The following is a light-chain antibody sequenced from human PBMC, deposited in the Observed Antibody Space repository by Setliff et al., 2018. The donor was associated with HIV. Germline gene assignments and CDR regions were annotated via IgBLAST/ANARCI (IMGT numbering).Light chain of an antibody. CDR2: KAS. CDR3: QEYNSYSPT. V-gene: IGKV1-5*03. Sequence: DIPMTQSPSTLSASEGGRVTITCRASQSINTWLAWYQQRPGKAPKLLIYKASTLKSGVPSRFSGSGSGTEFTLTISSLQPDDFATYYCQEYNSYSPTFGQGTKVDIK. J-gene: IGKJ1*01. CDR1: QSINTW.